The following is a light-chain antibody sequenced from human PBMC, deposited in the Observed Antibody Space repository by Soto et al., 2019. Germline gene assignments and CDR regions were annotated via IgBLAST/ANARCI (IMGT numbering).Light chain of an antibody. Sequence: DIHMTQSPSTLSAALGDRVPITCRASQSISSWLAWYQQKPGKAPKLLIHDASNLEPGVPSRFSGSGSGTYFSLTISSPQPEDIATYYCQQYDKLPLTLGGGTKVDI. CDR1: QSISSW. CDR3: QQYDKLPLT. J-gene: IGKJ4*01. CDR2: DAS. V-gene: IGKV1-5*01.